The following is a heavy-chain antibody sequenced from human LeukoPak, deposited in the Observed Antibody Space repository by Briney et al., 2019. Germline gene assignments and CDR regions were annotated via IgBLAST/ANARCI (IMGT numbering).Heavy chain of an antibody. CDR3: ASAREYCGSAECYEYFQH. D-gene: IGHD2-21*01. V-gene: IGHV3-53*01. CDR1: GFSVGTNS. Sequence: GGSLRLACAASGFSVGTNSMSWVRQSPGKGLEWVSVIYSGGSTYYADSVNGRFTISRDNSRNTLSLQMNSLRAEDTALYYCASAREYCGSAECYEYFQHWGQGTLVTVS. CDR2: IYSGGST. J-gene: IGHJ1*01.